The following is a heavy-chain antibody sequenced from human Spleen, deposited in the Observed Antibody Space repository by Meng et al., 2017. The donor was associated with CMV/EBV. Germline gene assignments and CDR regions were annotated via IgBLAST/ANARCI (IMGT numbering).Heavy chain of an antibody. Sequence: VYCKASGGTFSSYAFTWVRQAHGQGLEWLGGIVPIFRTMIYGQKFQGRVTITTDESASTAYMELSGLRFEDTAVYYCASRWGAALDYWGQGTLVTVSS. CDR3: ASRWGAALDY. V-gene: IGHV1-69*05. CDR2: IVPIFRTM. D-gene: IGHD1-26*01. CDR1: GGTFSSYA. J-gene: IGHJ4*02.